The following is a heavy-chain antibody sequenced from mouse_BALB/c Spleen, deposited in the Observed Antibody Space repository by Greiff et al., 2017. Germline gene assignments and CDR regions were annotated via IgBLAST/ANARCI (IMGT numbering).Heavy chain of an antibody. V-gene: IGHV5-9*03. J-gene: IGHJ4*01. CDR2: ISSGGGNT. Sequence: EVMLVESGGGLVKPGGSLKLSCAASGFTFSSYTMSWVCQTPEKRLEWVATISSGGGNTYYPDSVKGRFTISRDNAKNNLYLQMSSLRSEDTALYYCARARLLTGYAMDYWGQGTSVTVSS. D-gene: IGHD6-1*01. CDR1: GFTFSSYT. CDR3: ARARLLTGYAMDY.